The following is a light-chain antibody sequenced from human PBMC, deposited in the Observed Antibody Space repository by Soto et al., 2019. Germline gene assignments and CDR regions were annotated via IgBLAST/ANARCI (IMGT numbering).Light chain of an antibody. CDR1: SSNIGNNL. CDR2: DNN. V-gene: IGLV1-51*01. CDR3: GSWDTSMGIEV. Sequence: QSVMTQPPSVSAAPGQKVTISCSGSSSNIGNNLVAWYQQFPGTAPKLLIYDNNKRPSGIPDRFSGSKSGTSASLDITGLQTGDEADYYCGSWDTSMGIEVFGGGTKLTVL. J-gene: IGLJ3*02.